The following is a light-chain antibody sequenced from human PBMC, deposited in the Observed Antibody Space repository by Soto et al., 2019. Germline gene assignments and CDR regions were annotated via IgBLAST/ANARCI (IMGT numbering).Light chain of an antibody. CDR1: SSNIGSNF. CDR2: RNN. J-gene: IGLJ1*01. CDR3: AAWDDSLSVYV. V-gene: IGLV1-47*01. Sequence: CVLTRAPSGSGTPGQRVTISCSGSSSNIGSNFVYWYQQLPGTAPKLLIYRNNQRPSGVPDRFSGSKSGTSASLAISGLRSEDEADYYCAAWDDSLSVYVFGTGTKVTVL.